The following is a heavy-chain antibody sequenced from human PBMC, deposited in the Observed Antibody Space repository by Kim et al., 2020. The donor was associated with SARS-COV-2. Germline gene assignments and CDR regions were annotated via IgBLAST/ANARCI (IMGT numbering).Heavy chain of an antibody. CDR3: ARATYSSSWYGWYGMDV. J-gene: IGHJ6*02. V-gene: IGHV3-48*03. D-gene: IGHD6-13*01. CDR1: GFTFSSYE. CDR2: ISSSGSTI. Sequence: GGSLRLSCAASGFTFSSYEMNWVRQAPGKGLEWVSYISSSGSTIYYADSVKGRFTISRDNAKNSLYLQMNSLRAEDTAVYYCARATYSSSWYGWYGMDVWGQGTTVTVSS.